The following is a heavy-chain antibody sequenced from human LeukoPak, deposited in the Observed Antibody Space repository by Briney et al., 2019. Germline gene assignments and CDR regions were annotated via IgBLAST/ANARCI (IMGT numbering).Heavy chain of an antibody. Sequence: PSETLSLTCSVSGDSVSRSDSYWDWIRQPPGKGLEWIGTIYYSGRTYYSPSLKSRVTMSVDPSNNQFSLTLGPVTAADAAVYYCARRRYYDGSGYLEWGQGTLLSVSS. CDR3: ARRRYYDGSGYLE. CDR1: GDSVSRSDSY. J-gene: IGHJ1*01. D-gene: IGHD3-22*01. CDR2: IYYSGRT. V-gene: IGHV4-39*01.